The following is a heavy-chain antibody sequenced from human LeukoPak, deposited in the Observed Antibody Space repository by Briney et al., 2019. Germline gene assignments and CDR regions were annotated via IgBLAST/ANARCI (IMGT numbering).Heavy chain of an antibody. CDR2: ISGSGGST. CDR3: AKASGYSYGGRFDY. D-gene: IGHD5-18*01. J-gene: IGHJ4*02. V-gene: IGHV3-23*01. CDR1: GFTFSSYS. Sequence: GGSLRLSCVASGFTFSSYSMNWVRQAPGKGLEWVSAISGSGGSTYYTDSVKGRFTISRDNSKNTLYLQMNSLRAEDTAVYYCAKASGYSYGGRFDYWGQGTLVTVSS.